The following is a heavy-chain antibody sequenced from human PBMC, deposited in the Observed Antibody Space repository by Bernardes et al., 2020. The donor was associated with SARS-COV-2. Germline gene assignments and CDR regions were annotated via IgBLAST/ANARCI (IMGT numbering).Heavy chain of an antibody. CDR2: ISSGGDTI. CDR1: GFIFTTYS. CDR3: ARGWRENSFDY. Sequence: GGSLRLSCVGSGFIFTTYSMSWVRQAPGKGLEWLLFISSGGDTIHDADSVRGRFTVSRDDAKNSVYQQMNSLRAEDTAVYYCARGWRENSFDYWGQGALVTVSS. J-gene: IGHJ4*02. D-gene: IGHD2-15*01. V-gene: IGHV3-48*01.